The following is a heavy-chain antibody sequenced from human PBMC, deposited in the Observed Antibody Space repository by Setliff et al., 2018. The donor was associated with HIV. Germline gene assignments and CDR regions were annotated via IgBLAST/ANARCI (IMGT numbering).Heavy chain of an antibody. D-gene: IGHD4-17*01. J-gene: IGHJ4*02. CDR3: AKGAGFYGDYTFDH. V-gene: IGHV3-23*01. Sequence: GGSLRLSCAASGFIFNAYTMVWVRQAPGKGLEWVSAILSTGERTFYADSVKGRLTISRDNSKNTVYLQMNSLRAEDTAEYYCAKGAGFYGDYTFDHWGKGRQVTVSS. CDR1: GFIFNAYT. CDR2: ILSTGERT.